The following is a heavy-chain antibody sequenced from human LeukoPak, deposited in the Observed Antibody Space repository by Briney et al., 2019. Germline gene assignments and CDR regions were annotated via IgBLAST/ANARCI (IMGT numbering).Heavy chain of an antibody. Sequence: SETLSLTCTVSGDSITNYYWAWIRQSAGKGLEWIGRMYTTGSTKYSPSFESRVTMPRDASKNQFSLRLNSVTAADTAIYYCARIYSRGWSLDSWGPGTLVAVSS. J-gene: IGHJ4*02. CDR2: MYTTGST. D-gene: IGHD6-19*01. V-gene: IGHV4-4*07. CDR3: ARIYSRGWSLDS. CDR1: GDSITNYY.